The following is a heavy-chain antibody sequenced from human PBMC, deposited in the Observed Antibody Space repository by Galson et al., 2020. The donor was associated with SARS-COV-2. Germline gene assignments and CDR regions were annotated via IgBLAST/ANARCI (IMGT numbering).Heavy chain of an antibody. V-gene: IGHV4-34*01. CDR1: GGSLRNYY. CDR3: ARGFSAMGL. Sequence: SETLSLTCSVYGGSLRNYYWNWIRQSPGRGLEWIGEINHRGSTKYNASLESRVTISIDTSKNQFSLKLSSVTAADTAIYYCARGFSAMGLWGQGTLVTVSS. D-gene: IGHD5-18*01. CDR2: INHRGST. J-gene: IGHJ4*02.